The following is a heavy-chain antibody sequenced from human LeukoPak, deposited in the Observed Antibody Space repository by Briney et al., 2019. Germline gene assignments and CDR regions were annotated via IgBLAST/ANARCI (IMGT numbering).Heavy chain of an antibody. V-gene: IGHV4-4*07. Sequence: SETLSLTCTVSGGSISSYYWSWIRQPAGKGLEWIGRIYTSGSTNYNPSLKSRVTMLVDTSKNQFSLKLSSVAAADTAVYYCARDRSSSYTRDWFDPWGQGALVTVSS. D-gene: IGHD6-13*01. J-gene: IGHJ5*02. CDR3: ARDRSSSYTRDWFDP. CDR2: IYTSGST. CDR1: GGSISSYY.